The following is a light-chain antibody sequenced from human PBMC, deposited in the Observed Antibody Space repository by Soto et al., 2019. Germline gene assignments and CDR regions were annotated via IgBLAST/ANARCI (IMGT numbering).Light chain of an antibody. Sequence: DIQMTQSPSTLSASVGDRVTITCWASQSISGWLAWYQQKPGKAPNLLIYDASSLESGVPSRFSGSGSGTEFTLTISSLQPDDFATYYCQQYNTYRTFGQGTKVDIK. V-gene: IGKV1-5*01. CDR1: QSISGW. J-gene: IGKJ1*01. CDR2: DAS. CDR3: QQYNTYRT.